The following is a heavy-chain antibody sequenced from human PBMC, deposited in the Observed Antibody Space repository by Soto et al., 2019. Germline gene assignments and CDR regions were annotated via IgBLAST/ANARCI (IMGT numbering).Heavy chain of an antibody. Sequence: QVQLVQSGAEVKKPGSPVKVSCKASGGTFSSYAISWVRQAPGQGLEWMGGIIPIFGTANYAQKFQGRVTITADESTSTAYMELSSLRSEDTAVYYCARGPPSAAEYYFDYWGQGTLVTVSS. V-gene: IGHV1-69*01. CDR2: IIPIFGTA. J-gene: IGHJ4*02. CDR1: GGTFSSYA. D-gene: IGHD6-13*01. CDR3: ARGPPSAAEYYFDY.